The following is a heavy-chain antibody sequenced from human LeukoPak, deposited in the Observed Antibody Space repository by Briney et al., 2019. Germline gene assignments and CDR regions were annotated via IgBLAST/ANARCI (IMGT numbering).Heavy chain of an antibody. Sequence: SETLSLTCAVSGHPINSAYYWVWIRQPPGKGLEWIGSLYHPDSTYYNPSLESRVTMSVDTSRNQFSLKLSFITAADTAVYYCARQFDSYFYYYLDVWGTGTTVTVSS. CDR2: LYHPDST. CDR3: ARQFDSYFYYYLDV. V-gene: IGHV4-38-2*01. J-gene: IGHJ6*03. D-gene: IGHD3-10*01. CDR1: GHPINSAYY.